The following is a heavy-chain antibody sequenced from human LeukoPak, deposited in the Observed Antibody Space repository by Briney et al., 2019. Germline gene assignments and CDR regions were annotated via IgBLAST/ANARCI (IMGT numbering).Heavy chain of an antibody. Sequence: GRSLRLSCAASGFTFSSYGMPWVRQAPGKGLEWVAVIWYDGSNKYYADSVKGRFTISRDNSKNTLYLQMNSLRAEDTAVYYCARDYSSSWTANPPYYYYYGMDVWGQGTTVTVSS. D-gene: IGHD6-13*01. CDR3: ARDYSSSWTANPPYYYYYGMDV. J-gene: IGHJ6*02. CDR1: GFTFSSYG. V-gene: IGHV3-33*01. CDR2: IWYDGSNK.